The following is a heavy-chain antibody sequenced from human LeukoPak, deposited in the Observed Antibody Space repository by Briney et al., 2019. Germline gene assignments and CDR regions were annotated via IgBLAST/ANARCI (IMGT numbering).Heavy chain of an antibody. Sequence: PSQTLSLTCTVSGVSISSGSYYWSWLRQPAGKGLEWIGRIYTSGSTNYNPSLKSRVTISVDTSKNQFSLKLSSVTAADTAVYYCARAGLHRYNWFDPWGQGTLVTVSS. CDR3: ARAGLHRYNWFDP. CDR1: GVSISSGSYY. V-gene: IGHV4-61*02. J-gene: IGHJ5*02. D-gene: IGHD5-24*01. CDR2: IYTSGST.